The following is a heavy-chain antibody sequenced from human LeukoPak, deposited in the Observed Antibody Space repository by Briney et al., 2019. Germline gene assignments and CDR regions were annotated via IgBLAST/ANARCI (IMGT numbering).Heavy chain of an antibody. J-gene: IGHJ4*02. CDR2: ISGSGGST. D-gene: IGHD3-22*01. CDR1: GFSFSSYA. Sequence: GGSLRLSCVASGFSFSSYAMTWVRQAPGKGLEWVSAISGSGGSTYYADSVKGRFTISRDNSKNTLYVQMNSLRAEDTAVYYCAKTGDSSGFYYGVDYWGQGTLVTVSS. CDR3: AKTGDSSGFYYGVDY. V-gene: IGHV3-23*01.